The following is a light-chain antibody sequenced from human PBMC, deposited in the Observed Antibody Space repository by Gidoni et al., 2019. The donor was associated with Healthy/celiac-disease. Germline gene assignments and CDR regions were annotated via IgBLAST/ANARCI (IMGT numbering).Light chain of an antibody. Sequence: QSALTQPASVSGSPGQSITISCTGTSSDVGGYNYVSWYQQHPGKAPKLMIYEVSNRPSGVSNRFYGSKSGNTASLTISGLQDEDEADYYCRSYTSSSTSYVFGTGTKVTVL. J-gene: IGLJ1*01. V-gene: IGLV2-14*01. CDR3: RSYTSSSTSYV. CDR1: SSDVGGYNY. CDR2: EVS.